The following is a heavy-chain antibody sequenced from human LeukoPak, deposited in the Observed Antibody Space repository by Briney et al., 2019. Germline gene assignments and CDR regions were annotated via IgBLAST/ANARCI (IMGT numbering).Heavy chain of an antibody. CDR2: INPNSGGT. CDR1: GYTFTGYY. J-gene: IGHJ4*02. CDR3: ARGGRHIVVVPAAIYY. Sequence: ASVTVSCKASGYTFTGYYMHWVRQAPGQGLEWMGWINPNSGGTNYAQKFQGRVTMTRDTSISTAYMELSRLRSDDRAVYYRARGGRHIVVVPAAIYYWGQGTLVTVSS. V-gene: IGHV1-2*02. D-gene: IGHD2-2*01.